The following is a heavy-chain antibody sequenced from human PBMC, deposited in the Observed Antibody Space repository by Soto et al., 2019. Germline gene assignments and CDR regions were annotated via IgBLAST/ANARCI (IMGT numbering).Heavy chain of an antibody. D-gene: IGHD6-19*01. CDR1: GFTFSTYA. Sequence: QPGGSLRLACAASGFTFSTYAMSWVRQAPGKGLEWVSAISGTGGTYDAESVKGRFTISRDNSKSTLYLQMNSLRAEDTAIYYCAKSKRGSGWESDFFDYWGQGPLVTVSS. V-gene: IGHV3-23*01. J-gene: IGHJ4*02. CDR3: AKSKRGSGWESDFFDY. CDR2: ISGTGGT.